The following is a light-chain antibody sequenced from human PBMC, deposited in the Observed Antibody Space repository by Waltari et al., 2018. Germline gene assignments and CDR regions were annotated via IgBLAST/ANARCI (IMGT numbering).Light chain of an antibody. CDR1: KLGDKY. Sequence: SYELTQPPSASVSPGQTATITCSGDKLGDKYASWYQQKPGQSPVLVFYQDNKRPSGIPERFSGSNSGNTATLTISGTQRMDEADYYCQAWDSSSVVFGGGTKLTVL. CDR2: QDN. V-gene: IGLV3-1*01. CDR3: QAWDSSSVV. J-gene: IGLJ2*01.